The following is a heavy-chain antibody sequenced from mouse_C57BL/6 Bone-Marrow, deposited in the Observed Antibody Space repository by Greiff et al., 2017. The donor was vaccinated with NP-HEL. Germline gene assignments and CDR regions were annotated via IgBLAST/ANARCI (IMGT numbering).Heavy chain of an antibody. J-gene: IGHJ3*01. CDR2: INPNNGGT. CDR3: ARSSYYGSSPFAY. Sequence: VQLQQSGPELVKPGASVKIPCKASGYTFTDYNMDWVKQSHGKSLEWIGDINPNNGGTIYNQKFKSKATLTVDKPSSTAYMQLSSLTSEDSAVYYCARSSYYGSSPFAYWGQGTLVTVSA. D-gene: IGHD1-1*01. V-gene: IGHV1-18*01. CDR1: GYTFTDYN.